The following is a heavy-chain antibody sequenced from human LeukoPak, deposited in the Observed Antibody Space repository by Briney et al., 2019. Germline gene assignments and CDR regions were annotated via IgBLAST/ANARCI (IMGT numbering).Heavy chain of an antibody. Sequence: SETLSLTCTVSGGSISSYYWSWIRQPAGKGLEWIGRIYTSGSTNCNPSLKSRVTMSVDTSKNQFSLKLSSVTAADTAVYYCARDPTLGYCSGGSCYSLPYGMDVWGQGTTVTVSS. J-gene: IGHJ6*02. CDR2: IYTSGST. CDR3: ARDPTLGYCSGGSCYSLPYGMDV. V-gene: IGHV4-4*07. CDR1: GGSISSYY. D-gene: IGHD2-15*01.